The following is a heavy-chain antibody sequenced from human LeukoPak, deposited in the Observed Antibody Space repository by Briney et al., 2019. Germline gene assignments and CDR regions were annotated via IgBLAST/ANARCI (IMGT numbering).Heavy chain of an antibody. D-gene: IGHD6-19*01. Sequence: GGSLRLSCAASGFTFSSYEMNWVRQAPGKGLEWVSYISSSGSTIYYADSVKGRFTISRDNAKNSLYLQMNSLRAEDTAVYYYAGVEQWLVHGAFDIWGQGTMVTVSS. V-gene: IGHV3-48*03. CDR2: ISSSGSTI. CDR1: GFTFSSYE. CDR3: AGVEQWLVHGAFDI. J-gene: IGHJ3*02.